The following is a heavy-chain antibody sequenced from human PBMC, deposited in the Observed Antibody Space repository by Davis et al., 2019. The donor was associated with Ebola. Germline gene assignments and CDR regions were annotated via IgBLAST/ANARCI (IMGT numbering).Heavy chain of an antibody. J-gene: IGHJ4*02. Sequence: GESPNIPREASGFSFSNYAMSWVRQSPGKGLEWVSGIIGNGVSTYYADSVKGRFTISRDNSKNTLCLQRNGLRGEDTAVYCCAKHLWHYGSGSYFSDLDSWGQGTLVTVSS. CDR1: GFSFSNYA. D-gene: IGHD3-10*01. V-gene: IGHV3-23*01. CDR2: IIGNGVST. CDR3: AKHLWHYGSGSYFSDLDS.